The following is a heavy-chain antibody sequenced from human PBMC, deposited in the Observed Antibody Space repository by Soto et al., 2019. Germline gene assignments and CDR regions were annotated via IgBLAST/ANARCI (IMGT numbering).Heavy chain of an antibody. D-gene: IGHD6-19*01. CDR2: ISSSSSTI. CDR1: GFTFSIYS. V-gene: IGHV3-48*01. CDR3: ARDGSSGWSYWYFDL. J-gene: IGHJ2*01. Sequence: PGGSLRLSCAASGFTFSIYSMNWFRQAPGKGLEWASYISSSSSTIYYADSVKGRFTISRDNAKNSLYLQMNSLRAEDTAVYYCARDGSSGWSYWYFDLWGRGTLVTVSS.